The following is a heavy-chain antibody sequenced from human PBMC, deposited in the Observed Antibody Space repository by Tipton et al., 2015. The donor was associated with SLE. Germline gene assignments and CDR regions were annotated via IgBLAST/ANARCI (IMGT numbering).Heavy chain of an antibody. D-gene: IGHD3-3*01. V-gene: IGHV3-48*01. CDR1: GFTFSSYS. J-gene: IGHJ6*02. CDR3: ALGDYDFWSGPPRMDV. CDR2: ISSSSSTI. Sequence: SLRLSCAASGFTFSSYSMNWVRQAPGKGLEWVSYISSSSSTIYYADSVKGRFTISRDNSKNTLYLQMNSLRAEDTAVYYCALGDYDFWSGPPRMDVWGQGTTVTVSS.